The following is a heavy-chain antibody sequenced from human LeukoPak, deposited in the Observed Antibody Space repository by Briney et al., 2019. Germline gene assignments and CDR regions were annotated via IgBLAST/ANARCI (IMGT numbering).Heavy chain of an antibody. J-gene: IGHJ4*02. CDR3: ARDAHYYGSGSFDY. Sequence: SVKVSCKASGGTFSSYAISWVRQAPGQRLEWMGGIIPIFGTANYAQKFQGRVTITAGESTSTAYMELSSLRSEDTAVYYCARDAHYYGSGSFDYWGQGTLVTVSS. D-gene: IGHD3-10*01. CDR2: IIPIFGTA. V-gene: IGHV1-69*13. CDR1: GGTFSSYA.